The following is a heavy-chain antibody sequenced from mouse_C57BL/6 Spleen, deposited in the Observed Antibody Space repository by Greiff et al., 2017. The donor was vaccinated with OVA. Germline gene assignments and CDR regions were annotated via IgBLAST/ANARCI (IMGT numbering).Heavy chain of an antibody. CDR2: ILPGSGST. D-gene: IGHD2-2*01. CDR1: GYTFTGYW. V-gene: IGHV1-9*01. J-gene: IGHJ1*03. Sequence: QVQLQQSGAELMKPGASVKLSCKATGYTFTGYWIEWVKQRPGHGLEWIGEILPGSGSTNYNEKFKGKATFTADTSSNTAYMQLSSLTPEDSAIYYCAGGYYVYDGVWYFDVWGTGTTVTVSS. CDR3: AGGYYVYDGVWYFDV.